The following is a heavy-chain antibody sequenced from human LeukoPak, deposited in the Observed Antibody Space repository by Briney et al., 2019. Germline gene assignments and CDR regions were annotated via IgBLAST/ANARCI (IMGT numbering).Heavy chain of an antibody. Sequence: RASVKVSCKATGYPFNVFGITWVRQAPGQGPEWMGWINTFNGDTNYAQKVQGRVTLTADTSTTTAYMELRRLRFDDTAVYYCARDAPGNCSGGRCYSVAWGQGTLVLVSS. CDR3: ARDAPGNCSGGRCYSVA. D-gene: IGHD2-15*01. J-gene: IGHJ4*02. V-gene: IGHV1-18*01. CDR2: INTFNGDT. CDR1: GYPFNVFG.